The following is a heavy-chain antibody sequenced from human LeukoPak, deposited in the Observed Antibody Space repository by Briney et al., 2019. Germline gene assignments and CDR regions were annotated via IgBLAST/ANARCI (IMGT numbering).Heavy chain of an antibody. CDR1: GGSINSYLYY. D-gene: IGHD4-17*01. J-gene: IGHJ4*02. V-gene: IGHV4-39*07. CDR2: INHSGST. CDR3: ARVCDYGYFDY. Sequence: SETLSLTCTVSGGSINSYLYYWSWIRQPPGKGLEWIGEINHSGSTNYNPSLESRVIISVDTSRNQFSLNLSSVTAADTAVYYCARVCDYGYFDYWGQGTLVTVSS.